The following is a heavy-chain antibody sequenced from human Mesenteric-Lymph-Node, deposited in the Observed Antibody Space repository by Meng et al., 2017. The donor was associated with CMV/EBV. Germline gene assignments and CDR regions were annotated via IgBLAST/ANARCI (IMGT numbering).Heavy chain of an antibody. J-gene: IGHJ4*02. CDR1: GFTFSSYG. V-gene: IGHV3-30*02. D-gene: IGHD2-2*01. Sequence: GESLKISCAASGFTFSSYGMHWVRQAPGKGLEWVTFIRYDGSNKYFADSVKGRFTISRDNSKNTLYLQMNSLRAEDTAVYYCAREPRYCSSTSCYGVGFDYWGQGTLVTVSS. CDR3: AREPRYCSSTSCYGVGFDY. CDR2: IRYDGSNK.